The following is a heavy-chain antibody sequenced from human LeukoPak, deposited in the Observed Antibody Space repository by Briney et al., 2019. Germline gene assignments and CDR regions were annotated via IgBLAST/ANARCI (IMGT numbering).Heavy chain of an antibody. J-gene: IGHJ4*02. CDR3: AKDIYDSSGYVFDY. Sequence: GGSLRLSCAASGFTFDDYAMHWVRQAPGKGLEWVSGISWNSGSIGYTDSVKGRFTISRDNAKNSLYLQMNSLRAEDTALYYCAKDIYDSSGYVFDYWGQGTLVTVSS. CDR1: GFTFDDYA. CDR2: ISWNSGSI. D-gene: IGHD3-22*01. V-gene: IGHV3-9*01.